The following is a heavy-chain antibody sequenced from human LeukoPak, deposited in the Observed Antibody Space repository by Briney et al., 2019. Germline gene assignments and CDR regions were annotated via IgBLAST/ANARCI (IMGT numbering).Heavy chain of an antibody. CDR2: ISYDGSNK. D-gene: IGHD3-22*01. Sequence: GGSLRLSCAASGFTFSSYGMHWVRRAPGKGLEWVAVISYDGSNKYYADSVKGRFTISRDNSKNTLYLQMNSLRAEDTAVYYCAKGHYDSSGYTYSDWGQGTLVTVSS. CDR3: AKGHYDSSGYTYSD. J-gene: IGHJ4*02. CDR1: GFTFSSYG. V-gene: IGHV3-30*18.